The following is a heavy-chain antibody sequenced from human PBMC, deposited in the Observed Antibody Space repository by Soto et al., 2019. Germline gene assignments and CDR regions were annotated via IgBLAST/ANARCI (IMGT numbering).Heavy chain of an antibody. J-gene: IGHJ5*02. CDR2: ISYDGTNK. V-gene: IGHV3-30-3*01. Sequence: QVQLVESGGGVVQPGRSLRLSCAASGFSFSISPMHWVRQAPGKGPEWVALISYDGTNKFYADSVKGRFTISRDNSKSTLFLQVDSLRPEAAAVYYCGGDPTTSGARHGAFTSFAPGGQGPLVTVSS. D-gene: IGHD1-1*01. CDR3: GGDPTTSGARHGAFTSFAP. CDR1: GFSFSISP.